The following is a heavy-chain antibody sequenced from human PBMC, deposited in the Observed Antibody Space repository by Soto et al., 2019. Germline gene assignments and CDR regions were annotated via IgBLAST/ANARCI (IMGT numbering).Heavy chain of an antibody. D-gene: IGHD6-19*01. Sequence: VQLVESGGGVVQPGRSLRLYCAASGFTFSDYAMHWVRQAPGKGLEWVAVVSHDGRNTHYADSVKGRFTNSRDSSKNTVSLEMTSLRAEDTAVYYCAKGGRQWLVTSDFNYWGQGALVTVSS. V-gene: IGHV3-30*18. CDR1: GFTFSDYA. J-gene: IGHJ4*02. CDR3: AKGGRQWLVTSDFNY. CDR2: VSHDGRNT.